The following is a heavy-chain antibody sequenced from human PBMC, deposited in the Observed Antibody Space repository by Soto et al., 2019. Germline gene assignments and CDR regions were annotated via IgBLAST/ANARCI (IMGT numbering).Heavy chain of an antibody. CDR1: GLTFSNYA. V-gene: IGHV3-23*01. Sequence: EVRLLESGGGLVKPGGSLRLSCATSGLTFSNYAMSWVRQAPGGGLEWVSSMSGSSSTTYYADSVRGRFTISRDRSKNTLYLQMSSLRAGDTALYYCAKNQERELPRVIDFWGQGTLVTVSS. CDR2: MSGSSSTT. D-gene: IGHD1-7*01. CDR3: AKNQERELPRVIDF. J-gene: IGHJ4*02.